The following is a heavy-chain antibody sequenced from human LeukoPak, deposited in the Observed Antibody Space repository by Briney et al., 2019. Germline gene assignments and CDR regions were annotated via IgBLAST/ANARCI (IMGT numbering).Heavy chain of an antibody. CDR2: ISYDGSDK. CDR3: AREGGHLIDARGAVDY. CDR1: GFTFSSYA. J-gene: IGHJ4*02. D-gene: IGHD2-15*01. V-gene: IGHV3-30-3*01. Sequence: GGSLRLSCAASGFTFSSYAIHWVRQAPGKGPEWLARISYDGSDKYYAHSVKGRFTISRDNSKKTVYLQMNSLSAEDTALYHCAREGGHLIDARGAVDYWGQGTLVTVSS.